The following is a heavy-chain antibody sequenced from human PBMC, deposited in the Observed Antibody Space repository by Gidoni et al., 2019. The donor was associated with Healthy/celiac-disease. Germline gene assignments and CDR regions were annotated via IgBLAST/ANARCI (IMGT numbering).Heavy chain of an antibody. D-gene: IGHD5-18*01. Sequence: QVQLVQSGAEVKKPGSSVKVSCKASGGTYSSYAISWVRQAPGQGLEWMGGIIPIFGTANYAQKFQGRVTITADESTSKAYMELSSLRSEDTAVYYCARVGIVSYGYYFDYWGQGTLVTVSS. CDR2: IIPIFGTA. V-gene: IGHV1-69*01. CDR1: GGTYSSYA. CDR3: ARVGIVSYGYYFDY. J-gene: IGHJ4*02.